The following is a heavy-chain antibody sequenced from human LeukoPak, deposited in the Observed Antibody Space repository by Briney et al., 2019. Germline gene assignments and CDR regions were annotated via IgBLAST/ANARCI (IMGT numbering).Heavy chain of an antibody. V-gene: IGHV3-23*05. CDR1: GFSFSTFA. Sequence: GGSLRLSCGASGFSFSTFAMTWVRQAPGKGLEWVSGMIGRGTTFYADSVKGRFSLSRDSTKTTVYLQMDNLRAEDTAIYYCAKDLHYNDGRWEFDPWGQGTLVIVSS. D-gene: IGHD5-24*01. J-gene: IGHJ5*02. CDR2: MIGRGTT. CDR3: AKDLHYNDGRWEFDP.